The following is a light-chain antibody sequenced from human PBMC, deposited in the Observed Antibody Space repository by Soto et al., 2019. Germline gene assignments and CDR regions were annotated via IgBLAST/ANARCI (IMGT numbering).Light chain of an antibody. CDR3: QQYNNWPLIT. CDR2: GAS. J-gene: IGKJ5*01. CDR1: QSVSSN. Sequence: EIVMTQSPATLSGSPGERATLSCRASQSVSSNLAWYQQKPGQAPRLLIYGASTRATGIPARFSGSGSGTEFTLTISSLQSEAFAVDYCQQYNNWPLITFVPGTRLEIK. V-gene: IGKV3-15*01.